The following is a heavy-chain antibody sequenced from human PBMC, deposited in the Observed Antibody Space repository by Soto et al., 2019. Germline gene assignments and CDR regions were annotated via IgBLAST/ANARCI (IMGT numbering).Heavy chain of an antibody. CDR2: IYSGGST. Sequence: GGSLRLSCAASGFTVSSNYMSWVRQAPGKGLEWVSVIYSGGSTYYADSVKGRFTISRHNSKNTLYLQMNSLRAEDTAVYYGARGKYYDFWSGYPGGMDVWGQGTTVTVSS. CDR3: ARGKYYDFWSGYPGGMDV. V-gene: IGHV3-53*04. CDR1: GFTVSSNY. D-gene: IGHD3-3*01. J-gene: IGHJ6*02.